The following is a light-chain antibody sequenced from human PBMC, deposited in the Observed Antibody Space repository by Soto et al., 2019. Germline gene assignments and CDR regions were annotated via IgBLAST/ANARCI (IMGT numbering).Light chain of an antibody. Sequence: DIQMTQSPSSLSASVGDRVTITCQASQDISNYLNWYQQKQGKAPKLMIYDASNLETGVPSRFSGSGSVTDFTFTNSSLQPEDIATYYCQQYDNLPLFTFRPGTKVDIK. V-gene: IGKV1-33*01. CDR1: QDISNY. CDR2: DAS. J-gene: IGKJ3*01. CDR3: QQYDNLPLFT.